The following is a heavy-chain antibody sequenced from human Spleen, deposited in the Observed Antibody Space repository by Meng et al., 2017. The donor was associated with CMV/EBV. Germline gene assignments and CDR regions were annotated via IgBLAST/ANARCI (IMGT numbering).Heavy chain of an antibody. CDR3: ARGPYGSGSYYNDYYYGMDV. CDR1: GGTFSSYA. CDR2: IIPIFGTE. V-gene: IGHV1-69*05. D-gene: IGHD3-10*01. J-gene: IGHJ6*02. Sequence: SVKVSCKASGGTFSSYAISWVRQAPGQGLEWMGGIIPIFGTENYAQKFQGRVTITTDESTSTAYMELSSLRSEDTAVYYCARGPYGSGSYYNDYYYGMDVWGQGTTVTVSS.